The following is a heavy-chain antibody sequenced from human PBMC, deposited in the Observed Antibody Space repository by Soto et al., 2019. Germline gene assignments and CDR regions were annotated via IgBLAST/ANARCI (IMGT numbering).Heavy chain of an antibody. J-gene: IGHJ4*02. CDR1: GLAFSSYA. D-gene: IGHD6-19*01. CDR3: ARPFSSGWYGDFDF. CDR2: VSYDASDK. Sequence: GGSMRLSCAASGLAFSSYAMHGVRRAPGKGLEWVAVVSYDASDKYYADSVKGRFTISRDNSKKTMYLQMSSLRAEDTAVYYCARPFSSGWYGDFDFWGQGTLVTVSS. V-gene: IGHV3-30-3*01.